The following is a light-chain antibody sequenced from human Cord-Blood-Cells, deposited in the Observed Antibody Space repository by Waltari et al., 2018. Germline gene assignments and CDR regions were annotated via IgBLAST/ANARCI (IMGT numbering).Light chain of an antibody. CDR3: QQYNPIDT. V-gene: IGKV1-5*01. J-gene: IGKJ2*01. CDR2: DAS. Sequence: DIQMTQFPYTLSASVGDRVTITSRASQSISSWLAWYQQKPEKAPKRLTYDASSLESWVPSRFSGSGSGTEFTLTISSLQPDDFATYCGQQYNPIDTFGQGTKLEIK. CDR1: QSISSW.